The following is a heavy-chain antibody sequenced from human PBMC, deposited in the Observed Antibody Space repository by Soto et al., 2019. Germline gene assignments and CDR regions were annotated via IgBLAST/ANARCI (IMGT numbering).Heavy chain of an antibody. V-gene: IGHV3-21*01. D-gene: IGHD3-10*01. CDR2: IRGFSPYT. J-gene: IGHJ6*02. CDR3: ARDRGYDAHDYYYNAMDV. Sequence: GGSLSLSCIASGFTFRTYSMNWVRQTPGKGLEWVSGIRGFSPYTFYAESVKGRFTISRDNAKNSLYLQMNSLRAEDTAVYYCARDRGYDAHDYYYNAMDVWGQGTMVTVSS. CDR1: GFTFRTYS.